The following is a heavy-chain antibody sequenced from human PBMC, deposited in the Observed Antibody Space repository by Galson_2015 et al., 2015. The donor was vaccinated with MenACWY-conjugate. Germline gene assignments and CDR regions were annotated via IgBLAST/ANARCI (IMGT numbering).Heavy chain of an antibody. D-gene: IGHD2-15*01. V-gene: IGHV5-51*01. Sequence: QSGVEVKKPGESLQISCKGSGYSFTNYWIGWVRQMPGKGLEWMGLPNPGLVNPGDSNIRYSPSFPGQVTISYDESISTAYLQWSSLKASDTAMYYCARHPPGGRGMDVWGRGTTVTVSS. J-gene: IGHJ6*02. CDR1: GYSFTNYW. CDR2: VNPGDSNI. CDR3: ARHPPGGRGMDV.